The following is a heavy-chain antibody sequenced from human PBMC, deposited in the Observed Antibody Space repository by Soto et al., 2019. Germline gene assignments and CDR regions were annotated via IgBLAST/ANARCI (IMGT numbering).Heavy chain of an antibody. CDR1: GFTFSSYA. D-gene: IGHD3-22*01. J-gene: IGHJ3*01. CDR2: ISGSGGST. Sequence: GSLRLSCAASGFTFSSYAMSWVRQAPGKGLEWVSGISGSGGSTYYADSVKGRFTISRDNSKNTLFLQVNSLRADDTAVYYCARPMIVVVKGVFAYDVWGQGTMVTVSS. CDR3: ARPMIVVVKGVFAYDV. V-gene: IGHV3-23*01.